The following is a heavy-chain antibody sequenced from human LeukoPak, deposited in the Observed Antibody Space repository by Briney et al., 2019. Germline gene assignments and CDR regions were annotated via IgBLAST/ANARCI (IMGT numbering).Heavy chain of an antibody. Sequence: SVKVSCKASGGTFSSYAISWVRQAPGQGLEWMGGIIPIFGTANYAQKFQGRVTITADESTSTAYMELSSLRSEDTAVYYCARGPYYYDSSGYYGPYYYYGMDVWGQGTTVTVSS. V-gene: IGHV1-69*13. CDR3: ARGPYYYDSSGYYGPYYYYGMDV. CDR2: IIPIFGTA. CDR1: GGTFSSYA. J-gene: IGHJ6*02. D-gene: IGHD3-22*01.